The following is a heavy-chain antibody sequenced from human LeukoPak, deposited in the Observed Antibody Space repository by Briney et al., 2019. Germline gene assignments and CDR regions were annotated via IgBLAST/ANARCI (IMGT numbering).Heavy chain of an antibody. J-gene: IGHJ4*02. CDR3: AXDGEQRRGD. V-gene: IGHV3-48*01. CDR1: GFNFSSYS. Sequence: GGSLRLSCAASGFNFSSYSMNWVRQAPGKGLEWISYISSRSSTMYYADSVKGRFTISRDNAKNSLYLQMSSLRGEDTAVYYCAXDGEQRRGDXGQGTLVTVAS. D-gene: IGHD6-25*01. CDR2: ISSRSSTM.